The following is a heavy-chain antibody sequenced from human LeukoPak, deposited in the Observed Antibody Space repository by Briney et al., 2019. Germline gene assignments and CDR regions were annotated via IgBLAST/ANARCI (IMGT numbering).Heavy chain of an antibody. CDR2: ISTGSSTM. J-gene: IGHJ4*02. Sequence: GSLRLSCAAPGFTFSTYGMSWVRQAPGKGLEWVSYISTGSSTMYYADSVKGRFTISRDNVKNSLDLQMNSLRAEDTAMYYCARDGTVAASFDYWGQGTLVTVSS. D-gene: IGHD6-19*01. V-gene: IGHV3-48*01. CDR1: GFTFSTYG. CDR3: ARDGTVAASFDY.